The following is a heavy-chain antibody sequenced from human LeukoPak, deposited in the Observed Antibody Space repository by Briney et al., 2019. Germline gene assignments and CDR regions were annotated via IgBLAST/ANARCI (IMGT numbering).Heavy chain of an antibody. CDR2: ISSSSSYI. CDR1: GFTFSSYS. J-gene: IGHJ6*02. D-gene: IGHD1-26*01. V-gene: IGHV3-21*01. CDR3: ARAAGATTGGMDV. Sequence: GGSLRLSCAASGFTFSSYSMNWVRQAPGKGLEWVSSISSSSSYIYYADSVKGRFTISRDNAKNSLYLQMNSLRAEDTAVYYCARAAGATTGGMDVWGQGTMGTVS.